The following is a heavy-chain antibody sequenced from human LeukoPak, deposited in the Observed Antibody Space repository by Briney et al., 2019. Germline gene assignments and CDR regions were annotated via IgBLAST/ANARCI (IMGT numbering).Heavy chain of an antibody. CDR3: ARGYNGYSGY. Sequence: SETLSLTCAVYGGSFSGYYWSWIRQPPGKGLEWIGEINHSGSTNYNPSLKSRVTISVDTSKNQFSLKLSSVTAADTAVYYCARGYNGYSGYWGQGTLVTVSS. CDR1: GGSFSGYY. CDR2: INHSGST. D-gene: IGHD1-26*01. J-gene: IGHJ4*02. V-gene: IGHV4-34*01.